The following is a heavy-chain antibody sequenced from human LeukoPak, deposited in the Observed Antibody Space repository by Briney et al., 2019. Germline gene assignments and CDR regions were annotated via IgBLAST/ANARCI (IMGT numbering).Heavy chain of an antibody. Sequence: SVKVSCKASGGTFSSYAISWVRQAPGQGLEWMGGIIPIFGTANYAQKFQGRVTITTDESTSTAYTELSSLRSEDTAVYYCATGTAAGTPSYWGQGTLVTVSS. D-gene: IGHD6-13*01. CDR2: IIPIFGTA. V-gene: IGHV1-69*05. CDR1: GGTFSSYA. CDR3: ATGTAAGTPSY. J-gene: IGHJ4*02.